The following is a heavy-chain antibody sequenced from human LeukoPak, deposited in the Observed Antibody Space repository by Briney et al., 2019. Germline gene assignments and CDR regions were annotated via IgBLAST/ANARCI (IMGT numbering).Heavy chain of an antibody. CDR2: THYSGST. CDR3: ARRPVGANYWYFDL. CDR1: GGSISSYY. D-gene: IGHD1-26*01. V-gene: IGHV4-59*12. J-gene: IGHJ2*01. Sequence: PSETLSLTCTVSGGSISSYYWSWIRQPPGKGLEWIGYTHYSGSTSYNPSLKSRVTISVDTSKNQFSLKLSSVTAADTAVYYCARRPVGANYWYFDLWGRGTLVTVSS.